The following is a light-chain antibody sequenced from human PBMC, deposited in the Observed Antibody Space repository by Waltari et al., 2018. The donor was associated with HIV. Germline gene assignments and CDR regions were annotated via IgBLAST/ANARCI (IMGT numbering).Light chain of an antibody. CDR2: DVD. CDR1: SNDAGRYDY. CDR3: CSYAGSNTLDV. J-gene: IGLJ1*01. V-gene: IGLV2-11*01. Sequence: QSALTQPRSVSGSPGQSVTITCPGGSNDAGRYDYAPWYQQHPDKPPKLMIYDVDKRPLGVPDRFSGSKSGSTASLTISGLQADDEADYYCCSYAGSNTLDVFGSGTKVTVL.